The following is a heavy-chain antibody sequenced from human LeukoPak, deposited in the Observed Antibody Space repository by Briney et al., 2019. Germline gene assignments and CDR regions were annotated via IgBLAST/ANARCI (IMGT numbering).Heavy chain of an antibody. CDR2: INPSGGST. CDR3: AAVYDSSDYYLPNDY. Sequence: APVKVSCKAAGYTFSSYYMHWGPQAPGHGREGMGKINPSGGSTSYAQKFQGRVTMTRDTSTSTVYMELSSLRSEDTAVYYCAAVYDSSDYYLPNDYWGQGTLVTVSS. D-gene: IGHD3-22*01. J-gene: IGHJ4*02. V-gene: IGHV1-46*01. CDR1: GYTFSSYY.